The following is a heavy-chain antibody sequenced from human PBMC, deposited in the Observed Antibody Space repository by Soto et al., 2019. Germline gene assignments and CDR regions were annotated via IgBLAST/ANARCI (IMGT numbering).Heavy chain of an antibody. CDR2: ISAYNGNT. CDR1: GYTFTSYG. J-gene: IGHJ4*02. V-gene: IGHV1-18*01. Sequence: ASVKVSCKASGYTFTSYGISWVRQAPGQGLEWMGWISAYNGNTNYAQKLQGRVTMTTDTSTSTAYMELRSLRSDDTAVYYCARRLSGYSYGYVFDYWGQGTLVTVSS. D-gene: IGHD5-18*01. CDR3: ARRLSGYSYGYVFDY.